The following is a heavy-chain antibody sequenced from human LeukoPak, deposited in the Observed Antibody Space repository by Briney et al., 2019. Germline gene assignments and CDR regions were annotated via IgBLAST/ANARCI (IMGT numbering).Heavy chain of an antibody. CDR1: GFTFSSYA. V-gene: IGHV3-23*01. D-gene: IGHD3-16*02. J-gene: IGHJ4*02. Sequence: GGFLRLSCAASGFTFSSYAMSWVRQAPGKGLEWVSAISGSGGSTYYADSVKGRFTISRDNSRNTLYLQMNSLRAEDTAVYYCAKDLTFGGVIVGLSDYWGQGTLVTVSS. CDR3: AKDLTFGGVIVGLSDY. CDR2: ISGSGGST.